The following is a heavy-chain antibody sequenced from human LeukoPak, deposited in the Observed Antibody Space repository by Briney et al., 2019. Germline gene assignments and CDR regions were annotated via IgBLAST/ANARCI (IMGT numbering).Heavy chain of an antibody. Sequence: SETLSLTCTVSGGSISTYYWSWIRQPPGKGLEWIGYIYSSGSTNYNPSLKSRVTISVDTSKNQFSLKLSTVTAADTAVYYCARFDRGVITLFDYWGQGTLVTVSS. D-gene: IGHD3-10*01. CDR2: IYSSGST. J-gene: IGHJ4*02. CDR1: GGSISTYY. V-gene: IGHV4-59*08. CDR3: ARFDRGVITLFDY.